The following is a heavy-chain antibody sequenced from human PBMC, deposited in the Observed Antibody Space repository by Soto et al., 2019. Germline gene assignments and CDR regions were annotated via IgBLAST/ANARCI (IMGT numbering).Heavy chain of an antibody. J-gene: IGHJ4*02. Sequence: PSETLSLTCAVYGGSFSGYYWTWIRQPPGTGLEWIGEINHSGSTNYNPSLKSRVTISVDTSKNQFSLKLSSVTVADTAVYYCARSTTVVTPPDYWGQGTLVTVSS. CDR2: INHSGST. D-gene: IGHD4-17*01. CDR3: ARSTTVVTPPDY. V-gene: IGHV4-34*01. CDR1: GGSFSGYY.